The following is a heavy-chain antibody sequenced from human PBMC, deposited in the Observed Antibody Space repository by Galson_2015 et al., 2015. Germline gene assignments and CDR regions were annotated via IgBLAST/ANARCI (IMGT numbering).Heavy chain of an antibody. Sequence: SVKVSCKVSGYTLTELSIHWVRQALGKGLEWMGGFDPEDGETIYAQEFQGGVTMTEDTSTDTAYMELSSLRYEDTAVYYCAKGGGSGSVYDYGMDAWGQGTTVTVSS. CDR1: GYTLTELS. V-gene: IGHV1-24*01. J-gene: IGHJ6*02. D-gene: IGHD3-10*01. CDR2: FDPEDGET. CDR3: AKGGGSGSVYDYGMDA.